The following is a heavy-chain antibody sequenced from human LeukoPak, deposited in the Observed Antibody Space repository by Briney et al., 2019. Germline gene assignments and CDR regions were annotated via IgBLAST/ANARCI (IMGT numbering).Heavy chain of an antibody. CDR3: ARALRTGQGDYVPVL. CDR1: GYKFTNYW. D-gene: IGHD4-17*01. V-gene: IGHV5-51*01. Sequence: GEPLKISCKASGYKFTNYWIGWVRQMPGKGLEWMTIIYPGDSETRYSPSFQGQVTISADRSIGTMYLQWSSLKASDTAIYYCARALRTGQGDYVPVLWGQGTLVIVSS. CDR2: IYPGDSET. J-gene: IGHJ4*02.